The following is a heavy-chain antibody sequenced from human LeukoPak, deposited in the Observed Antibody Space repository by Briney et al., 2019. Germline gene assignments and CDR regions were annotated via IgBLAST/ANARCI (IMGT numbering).Heavy chain of an antibody. J-gene: IGHJ4*02. V-gene: IGHV3-74*01. CDR3: VSFYETY. CDR1: GNYW. D-gene: IGHD2/OR15-2a*01. Sequence: GGSLRLSCAASGNYWMHWVRQAPGKGLVWVSHINSDGSWTSYADSVKGRFAISKDNAKNTVYLQMNSLRAKDTAVYYCVSFYETYWGRGTLVTVSS. CDR2: INSDGSWT.